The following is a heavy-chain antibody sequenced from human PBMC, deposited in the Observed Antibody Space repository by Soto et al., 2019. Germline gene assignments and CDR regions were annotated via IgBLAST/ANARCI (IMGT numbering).Heavy chain of an antibody. V-gene: IGHV3-30*18. CDR3: AKAYLAYDILTGTLGGMDV. CDR2: MSYDGSKK. CDR1: GFSFNSHG. J-gene: IGHJ6*02. D-gene: IGHD3-9*01. Sequence: QVQLVESGGGVVQPGGSLRLSCVASGFSFNSHGMHWVRQAPGKGLQWVAVMSYDGSKKYHADSVKGRFTISRDNSKNTLYLQMNSLRPDDTAVYYCAKAYLAYDILTGTLGGMDVWGQGTTVTVS.